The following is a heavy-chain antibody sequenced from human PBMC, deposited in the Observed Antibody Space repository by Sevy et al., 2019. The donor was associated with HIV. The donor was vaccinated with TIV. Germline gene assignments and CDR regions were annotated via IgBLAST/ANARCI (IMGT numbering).Heavy chain of an antibody. Sequence: GGSLRLSCAASGLTASNAWMNWVRQAPGKGLEWVGRIKSKRDGGTRDLAAPVKGRVSISRDASRNTVSLEISSLKIEDTGMYYCAAGLGKSDFDSWGQGTLVTVSS. D-gene: IGHD3-9*01. J-gene: IGHJ5*01. CDR3: AAGLGKSDFDS. CDR1: GLTASNAW. CDR2: IKSKRDGGTR. V-gene: IGHV3-15*01.